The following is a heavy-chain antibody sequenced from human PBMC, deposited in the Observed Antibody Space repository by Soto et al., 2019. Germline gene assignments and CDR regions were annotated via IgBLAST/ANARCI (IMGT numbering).Heavy chain of an antibody. V-gene: IGHV1-69*13. D-gene: IGHD3-10*01. CDR1: GGTFSSYA. J-gene: IGHJ6*02. CDR2: IIPIFGTA. Sequence: GASVKVSCKASGGTFSSYAISWVRQAPGQGLEWMGGIIPIFGTANYAQKFQGRVTITADESTSTAYMELSSLRSEDTAVYYCARGGWXGELDPYYYYGMDVWGQGTTVTVSS. CDR3: ARGGWXGELDPYYYYGMDV.